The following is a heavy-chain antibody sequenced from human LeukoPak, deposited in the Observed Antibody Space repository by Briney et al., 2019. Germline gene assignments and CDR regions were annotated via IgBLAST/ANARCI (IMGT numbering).Heavy chain of an antibody. D-gene: IGHD3-10*01. Sequence: SGPTLVNPTQTLTLTCTFSGFSLSTSGVGVGWIRQPPGKALEWFVLIYWDDDKRYSPSLKSRLTITKDTSKNQVVLTMTNMDPVDTATYYCAHSTHYYGSGSWGAFDIWGQGTMVTVSS. CDR2: IYWDDDK. V-gene: IGHV2-5*02. J-gene: IGHJ3*02. CDR3: AHSTHYYGSGSWGAFDI. CDR1: GFSLSTSGVG.